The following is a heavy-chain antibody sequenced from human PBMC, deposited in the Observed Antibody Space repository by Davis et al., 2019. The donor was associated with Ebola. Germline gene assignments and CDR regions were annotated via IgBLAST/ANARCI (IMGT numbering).Heavy chain of an antibody. Sequence: PGGSLRLSCAASGFTFSSYGMHWVRQAPGKGLEWVAVISYDGSNKYYADSVKGRFTISRDNSKNTLYLQMNSLRAEDTAVYYCARGRNWFDPWGQGTLVTVSS. J-gene: IGHJ5*02. CDR3: ARGRNWFDP. CDR1: GFTFSSYG. V-gene: IGHV3-30*03. CDR2: ISYDGSNK.